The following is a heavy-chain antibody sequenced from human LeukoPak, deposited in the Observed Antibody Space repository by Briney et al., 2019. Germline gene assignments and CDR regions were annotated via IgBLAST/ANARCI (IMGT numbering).Heavy chain of an antibody. J-gene: IGHJ5*02. CDR3: ARRLTQYDCFDP. CDR2: TYYRSTWYN. Sequence: SQTLSLTCAISGDSVLSNSVTWNWIRQSPSRGLEWLGRTYYRSTWYNDYAVSVRGRITVNHDTSKNQFSLHLNSVSAEDTAVYYCARRLTQYDCFDPWGQGILVTVSS. D-gene: IGHD2-2*01. CDR1: GDSVLSNSVT. V-gene: IGHV6-1*01.